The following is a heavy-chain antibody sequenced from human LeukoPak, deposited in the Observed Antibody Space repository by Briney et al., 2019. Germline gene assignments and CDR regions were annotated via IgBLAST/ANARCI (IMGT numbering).Heavy chain of an antibody. J-gene: IGHJ4*02. Sequence: GGSLRLSCAASGFTFCSYEMNWVRQAPGKGLEWVSYISSSGSTIYYADSVKGRFTISRDNAKNSLYLQMNSLRAEDTAVYYCARLREISVFGVVTKSTSYFDYWGQGTLVTVSS. CDR3: ARLREISVFGVVTKSTSYFDY. CDR2: ISSSGSTI. V-gene: IGHV3-48*03. D-gene: IGHD3-3*01. CDR1: GFTFCSYE.